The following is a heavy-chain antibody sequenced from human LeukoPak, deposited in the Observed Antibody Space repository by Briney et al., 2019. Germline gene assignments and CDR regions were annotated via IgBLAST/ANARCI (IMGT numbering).Heavy chain of an antibody. CDR3: ARVDYSSSWFVDY. V-gene: IGHV3-23*01. CDR2: ISGGGGST. Sequence: GGSLRLSCAASGFTFSSYAMSWVRQAPGKGLEWVSGISGGGGSTLYADSVKGRFTISRDNAKNTLYLQMNSLRAEDTAVYYCARVDYSSSWFVDYWGQGTLVTVSS. CDR1: GFTFSSYA. J-gene: IGHJ4*02. D-gene: IGHD6-13*01.